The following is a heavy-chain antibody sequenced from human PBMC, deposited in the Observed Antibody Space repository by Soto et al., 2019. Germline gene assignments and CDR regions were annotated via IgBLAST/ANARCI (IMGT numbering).Heavy chain of an antibody. CDR1: GFTFNRFW. V-gene: IGHV3-7*01. CDR2: INQDGSEK. J-gene: IGHJ3*02. Sequence: GGSLRLSCAASGFTFNRFWMSWVRQAPGKGLEWVANINQDGSEKYYVDSVKGRFTISRDNAKTSVFLQMNSLRAEDTAVYFCARPFYGDSAPPDAFDIWGHGTMVTVSS. D-gene: IGHD4-17*01. CDR3: ARPFYGDSAPPDAFDI.